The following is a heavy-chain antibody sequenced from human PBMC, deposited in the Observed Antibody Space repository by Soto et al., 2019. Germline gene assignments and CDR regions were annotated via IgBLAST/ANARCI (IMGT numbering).Heavy chain of an antibody. CDR1: GFTFSSYA. V-gene: IGHV3-23*01. CDR2: ISGSGGST. Sequence: GGSLRLSCAASGFTFSSYAMSWVRQAPGKGLEWVSAISGSGGSTYYADSVKGRFTISGDNSKNTPYLQMSSLRAEDTAVYYCAKDTDGDYNYWGQGTLVTVSS. D-gene: IGHD4-17*01. J-gene: IGHJ4*02. CDR3: AKDTDGDYNY.